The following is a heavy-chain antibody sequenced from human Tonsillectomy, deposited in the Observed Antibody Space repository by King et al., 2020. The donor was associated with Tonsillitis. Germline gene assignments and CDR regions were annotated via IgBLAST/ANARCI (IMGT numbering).Heavy chain of an antibody. CDR2: IYHSGST. CDR1: GYSISSGYY. CDR3: ARGQVFAAPPSDC. D-gene: IGHD2-15*01. V-gene: IGHV4-38-2*01. Sequence: VQLQESGPGLVKPSETLSLTCAVSGYSISSGYYWGWIRQAPGKGLEWIGSIYHSGSTYYNPSLKSRVTVSVDASKNQFSLRLSSVIAADTAVYYCARGQVFAAPPSDCWGQGTLVTVSS. J-gene: IGHJ4*02.